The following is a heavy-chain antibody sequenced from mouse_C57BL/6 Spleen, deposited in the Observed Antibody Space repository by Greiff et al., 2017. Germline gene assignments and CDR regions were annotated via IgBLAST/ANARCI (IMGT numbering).Heavy chain of an antibody. D-gene: IGHD1-3*01. CDR2: IRSKSSNYAK. CDR3: VRERSKEYYFDY. Sequence: EVQLQESGGGLVQPKGSLKLSCAASGFTFNTYAMHWVRQAPGKGLEWVARIRSKSSNYAKYYADSVKDRFTISRDDSQSMLYLQMNNLKTEDTAMYYCVRERSKEYYFDYWGQGTTLTVSS. J-gene: IGHJ2*01. CDR1: GFTFNTYA. V-gene: IGHV10-3*01.